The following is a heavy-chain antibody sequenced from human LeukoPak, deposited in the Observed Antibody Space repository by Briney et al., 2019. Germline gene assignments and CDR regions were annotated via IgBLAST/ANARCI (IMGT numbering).Heavy chain of an antibody. CDR2: INTNTGNP. CDR1: GYTFTSYA. V-gene: IGHV7-4-1*02. Sequence: ASVKVSCKASGYTFTSYALNWVRQAPGQGLGWMGWINTNTGNPTYAQGFTGRFVFSLDASVSTAYLQISSLKAEDTAVYYCARAAVGATSEFDYWGQGTLVTVSS. D-gene: IGHD1-26*01. J-gene: IGHJ4*02. CDR3: ARAAVGATSEFDY.